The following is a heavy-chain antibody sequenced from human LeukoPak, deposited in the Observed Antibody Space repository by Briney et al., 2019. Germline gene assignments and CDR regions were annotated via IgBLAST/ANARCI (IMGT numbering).Heavy chain of an antibody. CDR3: ARDLYRIVVVPHYFDY. J-gene: IGHJ4*02. Sequence: EASVKVSCKASGYTFTSYDINWVRQATGQGLEWMGWMNPNSGNTGYAQKFQGRVTMTRNTSISTAYMELSSLRSEDTAVYYCARDLYRIVVVPHYFDYWGQGTLVTVSS. CDR1: GYTFTSYD. V-gene: IGHV1-8*01. CDR2: MNPNSGNT. D-gene: IGHD3-22*01.